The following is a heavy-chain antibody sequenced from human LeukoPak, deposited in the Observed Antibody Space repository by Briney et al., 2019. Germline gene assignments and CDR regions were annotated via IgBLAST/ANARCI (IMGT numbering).Heavy chain of an antibody. CDR3: ARQGEGDLGYYFDY. CDR2: IYYSGST. V-gene: IGHV4-59*01. Sequence: SETLSLTCTVSGGSISSYYWSWIRQPPGKGLEWIGYIYYSGSTNYNPSLKSRVTISVDTSKNQFSLKLSSVTAADTAVYYCARQGEGDLGYYFDYWGQGTLVTVSS. J-gene: IGHJ4*02. D-gene: IGHD2-21*02. CDR1: GGSISSYY.